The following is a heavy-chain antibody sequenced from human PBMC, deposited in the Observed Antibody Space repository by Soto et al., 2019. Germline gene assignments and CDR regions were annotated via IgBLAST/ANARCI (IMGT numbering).Heavy chain of an antibody. CDR1: GDSISSGYY. V-gene: IGHV4-38-2*01. CDR3: ARAVAPYFGTWFDP. CDR2: IYHSGGT. D-gene: IGHD3-10*01. Sequence: SETLSLTCGVSGDSISSGYYWGWIRQPPGKGLEWIGSIYHSGGTYDNPSLRRRVNISVDTAKNQFSLSLNSVTAADTAVYYCARAVAPYFGTWFDPWGQGILVTVSS. J-gene: IGHJ5*02.